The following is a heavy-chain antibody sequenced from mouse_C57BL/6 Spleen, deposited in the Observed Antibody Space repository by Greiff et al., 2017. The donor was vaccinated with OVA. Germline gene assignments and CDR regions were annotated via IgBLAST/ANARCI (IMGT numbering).Heavy chain of an antibody. CDR3: AREYYDCSYYFDY. CDR2: IDPGDGET. J-gene: IGHJ2*01. Sequence: EVKLMESGAELVKPGASVKLSCTASGFTFRGYYMHWVKQRPEQGLEWIGRIDPGDGETKYAAKFKGKATISADTSSNTAYLQLSSLTSEDTAVYYCAREYYDCSYYFDYWGQGTTLSVSS. CDR1: GFTFRGYY. D-gene: IGHD1-1*01. V-gene: IGHV14-2*01.